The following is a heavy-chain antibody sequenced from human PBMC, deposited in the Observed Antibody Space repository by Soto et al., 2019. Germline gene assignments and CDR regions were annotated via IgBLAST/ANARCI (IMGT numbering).Heavy chain of an antibody. J-gene: IGHJ4*02. Sequence: QVQLQQWGAGLLKPSETLSLTRAVYGGSFSGYYWSWIRQPPGKGLEWIGEINHSGSTNYNPSLKSRVTISVDTSKNQFSLKLSSVTAADTAVYYCARAFRYYDSSGYAEAGVDYWGQGTLVTVSS. D-gene: IGHD3-22*01. CDR1: GGSFSGYY. CDR2: INHSGST. CDR3: ARAFRYYDSSGYAEAGVDY. V-gene: IGHV4-34*01.